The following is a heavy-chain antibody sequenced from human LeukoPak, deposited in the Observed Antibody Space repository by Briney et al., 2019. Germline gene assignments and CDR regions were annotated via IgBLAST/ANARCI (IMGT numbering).Heavy chain of an antibody. CDR3: ARDPCGGDCYSDY. D-gene: IGHD2-21*02. CDR2: INAGNGNT. V-gene: IGHV1-3*01. J-gene: IGHJ4*02. Sequence: GWINAGNGNTKYSQKFQGRVTITRDTSASTAYMELSSLRSEDTAVYYCARDPCGGDCYSDYWGQGTLVTVSS.